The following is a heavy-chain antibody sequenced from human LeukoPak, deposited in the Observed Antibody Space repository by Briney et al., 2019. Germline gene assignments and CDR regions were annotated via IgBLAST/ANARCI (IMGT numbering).Heavy chain of an antibody. J-gene: IGHJ4*02. CDR3: ARAGTSSSPLHFDY. V-gene: IGHV1-2*02. CDR2: INPNSGGT. D-gene: IGHD6-6*01. Sequence: GASVKVSCKASGYTLTGHYIHWVRQAPGQGLDYMGWINPNSGGTNYAQKFQGRVTMTRDTSINTAHMELSSLKSDDTAVYYCARAGTSSSPLHFDYWGQGTLVTVSS. CDR1: GYTLTGHY.